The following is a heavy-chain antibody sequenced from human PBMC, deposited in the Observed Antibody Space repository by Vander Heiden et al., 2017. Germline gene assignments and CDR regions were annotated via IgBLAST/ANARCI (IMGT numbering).Heavy chain of an antibody. J-gene: IGHJ5*02. CDR1: GGTFSSYA. Sequence: QVQLVQSGSEATKPGSSVKVSCKASGGTFSSYAIGWGRQAPGQVLEWMGGIIPIVGTASCAQKSQGRVTITADESTSTACMELSSLRSEDTAVYDGVRALIAAACSRWFDPWGQGTLVTVSS. D-gene: IGHD6-13*01. V-gene: IGHV1-69*01. CDR3: VRALIAAACSRWFDP. CDR2: IIPIVGTA.